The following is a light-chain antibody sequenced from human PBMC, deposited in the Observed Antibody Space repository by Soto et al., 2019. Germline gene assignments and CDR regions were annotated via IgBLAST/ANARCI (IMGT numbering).Light chain of an antibody. Sequence: DTEMTQTPLSSPVTLGQPASISCRSSQSLVKSDGNTHLSWLQQRPGQAPRLLIYKISNRFSGVPDRFSGRWAGTDFTLKISRVKADDVGVYYCMQGTHFPRTFGQGTKVEIK. CDR2: KIS. CDR1: QSLVKSDGNTH. CDR3: MQGTHFPRT. J-gene: IGKJ1*01. V-gene: IGKV2-24*01.